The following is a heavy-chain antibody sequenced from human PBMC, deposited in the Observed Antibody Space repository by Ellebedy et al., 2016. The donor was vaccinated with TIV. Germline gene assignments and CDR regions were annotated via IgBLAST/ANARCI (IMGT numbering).Heavy chain of an antibody. V-gene: IGHV1-69*13. J-gene: IGHJ3*02. Sequence: SVKVSXKASGGTFSSYAISWVRQAPGQGLEWMGGIIPIFGTANYAQKFQGRVTITADESTSTAYMELSSLRSEDTAVYYCARSNTYYYDSSGWAAFDIWGQGTMVTVSS. D-gene: IGHD3-22*01. CDR3: ARSNTYYYDSSGWAAFDI. CDR1: GGTFSSYA. CDR2: IIPIFGTA.